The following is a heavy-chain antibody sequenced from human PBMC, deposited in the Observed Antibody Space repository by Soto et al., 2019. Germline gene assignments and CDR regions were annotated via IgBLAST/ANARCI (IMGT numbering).Heavy chain of an antibody. CDR3: ARGAGIAVAGTALED. CDR2: ISYDGSNK. CDR1: GFTFSSYS. J-gene: IGHJ4*02. Sequence: QVQLVESGGGVVQPGRSLRLSCAASGFTFSSYSVHWVRQAPGKGLEWVAVISYDGSNKYYADSVKGRFTISRDNSKNTLYLQMNSLRAEDTAVYYCARGAGIAVAGTALEDWGQGTRVTVSS. D-gene: IGHD6-19*01. V-gene: IGHV3-30-3*01.